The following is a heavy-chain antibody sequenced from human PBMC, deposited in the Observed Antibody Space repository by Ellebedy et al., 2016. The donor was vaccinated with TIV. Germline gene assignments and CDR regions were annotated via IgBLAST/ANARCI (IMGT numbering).Heavy chain of an antibody. V-gene: IGHV3-11*01. J-gene: IGHJ6*03. CDR2: LSGRGSTV. D-gene: IGHD3-10*01. Sequence: GESLKISCTASGFTFSRYYMTWIRQAPGKGRECISYLSGRGSTVYYADSVKGRFTMSRDNAKNSVLLQMNSLRADDTAVYFCARVQRRITMLRGVFYMDVWGKGTPVTVSS. CDR3: ARVQRRITMLRGVFYMDV. CDR1: GFTFSRYY.